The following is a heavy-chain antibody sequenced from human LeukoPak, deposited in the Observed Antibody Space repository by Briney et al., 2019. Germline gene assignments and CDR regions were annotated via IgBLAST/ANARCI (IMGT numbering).Heavy chain of an antibody. D-gene: IGHD3-22*01. Sequence: ASVKVSCTASGYTFTSYGISWVRQAPGQGLEWMGWISAYNGNTNYAQKLQGRVTMTTDTSTSTAYMELRSLRSDDTAVYYCARGDRYYDSSGLSSDYWGQGTLVTVSS. CDR1: GYTFTSYG. CDR3: ARGDRYYDSSGLSSDY. CDR2: ISAYNGNT. V-gene: IGHV1-18*01. J-gene: IGHJ4*02.